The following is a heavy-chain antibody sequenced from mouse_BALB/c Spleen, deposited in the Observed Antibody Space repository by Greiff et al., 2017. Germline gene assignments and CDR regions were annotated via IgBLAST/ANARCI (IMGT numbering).Heavy chain of an antibody. D-gene: IGHD2-3*01. J-gene: IGHJ4*01. CDR1: GFNIKDTY. V-gene: IGHV14-3*02. CDR2: IDPANGNT. CDR3: AYDGYYGGYAMDY. Sequence: DVQLQQSGAELVKPGASVKLSCTASGFNIKDTYMHWVKQRPEQGLEWIGRIDPANGNTKYDPKFQGKATITADTSSNTAYLQLSSLTSEDTAVYYCAYDGYYGGYAMDYWGQGTSVTVSS.